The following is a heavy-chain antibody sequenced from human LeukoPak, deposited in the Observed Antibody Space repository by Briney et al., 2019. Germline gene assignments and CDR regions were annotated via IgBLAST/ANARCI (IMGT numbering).Heavy chain of an antibody. CDR3: ARDPTSGLWCYFDS. D-gene: IGHD2-21*01. CDR1: GGSISSYY. Sequence: SETLSLTCTVSGGSISSYYWSWIRQPAGKGLEWIGRIYTSGSTNYNPSLKSRVTMSVDTSKNQFSLKLSSVTAADTAVYYCARDPTSGLWCYFDSWGQGTLVTVSS. V-gene: IGHV4-4*07. J-gene: IGHJ4*02. CDR2: IYTSGST.